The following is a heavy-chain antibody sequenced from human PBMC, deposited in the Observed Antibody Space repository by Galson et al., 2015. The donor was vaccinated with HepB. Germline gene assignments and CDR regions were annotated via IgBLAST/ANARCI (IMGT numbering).Heavy chain of an antibody. D-gene: IGHD3-9*01. J-gene: IGHJ4*02. V-gene: IGHV3-11*06. Sequence: SLRLSCAASGFTFSDYYMSWIRQAPGKGLEWISYITSSGSYTNYADSVKGRFTISRDNAKNSLYLQMNSLRAEDTAGYFCASAPNYDLLSGYLDYWGQGTLVTVSS. CDR2: ITSSGSYT. CDR3: ASAPNYDLLSGYLDY. CDR1: GFTFSDYY.